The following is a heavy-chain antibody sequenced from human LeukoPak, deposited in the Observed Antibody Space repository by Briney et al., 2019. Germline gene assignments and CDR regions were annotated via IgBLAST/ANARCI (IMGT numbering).Heavy chain of an antibody. CDR1: GYSISSGYH. D-gene: IGHD2-15*01. CDR3: AIPSPYCSGGSCRDGFDY. V-gene: IGHV4-38-2*01. Sequence: SETLSLTCAVSGYSISSGYHWGWIRQPPGKGLEWIGSIYHSGSTYYNPSLKSRVTISVDTSKNQFSLKLSSVTAADTAVYYCAIPSPYCSGGSCRDGFDYWGQGTLVTVST. J-gene: IGHJ4*02. CDR2: IYHSGST.